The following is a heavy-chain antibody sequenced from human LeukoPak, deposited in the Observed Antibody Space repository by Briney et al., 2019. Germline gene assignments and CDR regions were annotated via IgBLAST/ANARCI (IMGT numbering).Heavy chain of an antibody. J-gene: IGHJ4*02. CDR1: GFTFDDYG. V-gene: IGHV3-20*04. CDR3: ARGYSGYGPSDY. D-gene: IGHD5-12*01. CDR2: INWNGGST. Sequence: GGSLRLSCAASGFTFDDYGMSWVRQAPGKGLEWVSGINWNGGSTGYADSVKGRFAISRDNAKNSLYLQLNSLRAEDTALYYCARGYSGYGPSDYWGQGTLVTVSS.